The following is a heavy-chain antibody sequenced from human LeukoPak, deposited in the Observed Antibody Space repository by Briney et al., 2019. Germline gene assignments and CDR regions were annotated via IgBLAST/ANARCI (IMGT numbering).Heavy chain of an antibody. CDR2: TYYRSKWYN. J-gene: IGHJ4*02. Sequence: SQTLSLTCAISGDCVSRTNIAWNWIRQSPSRGLEWLGRTYYRSKWYNDYAVSVQSRIIINPDTSKNQFSLQLNSVTPEDTAVYYCARGIGWPYFDYWGQGTLVTVSS. V-gene: IGHV6-1*01. CDR3: ARGIGWPYFDY. D-gene: IGHD5-24*01. CDR1: GDCVSRTNIA.